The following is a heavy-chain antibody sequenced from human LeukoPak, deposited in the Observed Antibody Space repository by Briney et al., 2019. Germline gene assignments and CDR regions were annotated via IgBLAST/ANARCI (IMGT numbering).Heavy chain of an antibody. CDR1: GFTVSSNY. D-gene: IGHD4-23*01. Sequence: GGSLRLSCAASGFTVSSNYMSWVRQAPGKGLEWVSVIYSCGSTYYADSVKGRFTISRDNAKNSLYLQMNSLRAEDTAVYYCASAPTVVRDYWGQGTLVTVSS. V-gene: IGHV3-66*03. CDR2: IYSCGST. CDR3: ASAPTVVRDY. J-gene: IGHJ4*02.